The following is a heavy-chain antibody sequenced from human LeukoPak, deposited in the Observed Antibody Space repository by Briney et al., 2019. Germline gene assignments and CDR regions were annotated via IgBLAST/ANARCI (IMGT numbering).Heavy chain of an antibody. CDR1: GYTFTSYD. V-gene: IGHV1-8*01. CDR2: MNPNSGNT. Sequence: ASVKVSCKASGYTFTSYDINWVRQATGQGLEWMGWMNPNSGNTGYAQKFQGRVTMTRNTSISTAYMELSSLRSEDTAVYYCARGRRLRSNRRGVLDWLDPWGQGTLVTVSS. CDR3: ARGRRLRSNRRGVLDWLDP. D-gene: IGHD1-14*01. J-gene: IGHJ5*02.